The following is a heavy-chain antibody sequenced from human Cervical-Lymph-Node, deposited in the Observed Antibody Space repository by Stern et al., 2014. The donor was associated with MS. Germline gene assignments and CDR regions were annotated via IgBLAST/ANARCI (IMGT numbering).Heavy chain of an antibody. CDR1: GFSFSDSY. CDR3: GREGARGQPVAGTGGFDL. CDR2: ITPTGTFS. D-gene: IGHD6-19*01. Sequence: QVQLVESGGGLVKPGGSLRLSCAASGFSFSDSYMYWIRQAPGRGLEWIASITPTGTFSYYADSVKGRFTISRDNGKSSLYLHMLSLRVEDTATYYCGREGARGQPVAGTGGFDLWGQGTLVTVSS. J-gene: IGHJ5*02. V-gene: IGHV3-11*01.